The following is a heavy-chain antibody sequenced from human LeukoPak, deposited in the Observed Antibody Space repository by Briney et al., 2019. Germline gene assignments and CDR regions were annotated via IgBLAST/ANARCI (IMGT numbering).Heavy chain of an antibody. CDR2: ISAYNGNT. D-gene: IGHD2-2*01. CDR1: GYTFTSYG. CDR3: ARGLPRGYCSSTSCYYAFDI. V-gene: IGHV1-18*01. Sequence: VAAVKFCCKASGYTFTSYGLSWVRQAAGQVLELGGRISAYNGNTNYAQKLQCRVTMTTDTSTSTAYMELRSLRSDDTAVYYCARGLPRGYCSSTSCYYAFDIWGQGTMVTVSS. J-gene: IGHJ3*02.